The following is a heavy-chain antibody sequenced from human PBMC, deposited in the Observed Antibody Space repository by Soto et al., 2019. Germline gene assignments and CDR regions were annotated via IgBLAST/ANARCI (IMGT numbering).Heavy chain of an antibody. CDR2: ISAYNGNT. D-gene: IGHD4-17*01. Sequence: PSVKVSCKASGYTFTSYGISWVRQAPGQGLEWMGWISAYNGNTNYAQKLQGRVTMTTDTSTSTAYMELRSLRSDDTAVYYCARDPPGRGDYALGYFDYWGQGTLVTVSS. CDR1: GYTFTSYG. CDR3: ARDPPGRGDYALGYFDY. V-gene: IGHV1-18*04. J-gene: IGHJ4*02.